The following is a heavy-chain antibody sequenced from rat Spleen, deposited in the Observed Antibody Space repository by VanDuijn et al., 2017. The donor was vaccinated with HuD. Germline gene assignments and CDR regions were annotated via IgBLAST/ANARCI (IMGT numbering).Heavy chain of an antibody. CDR2: ISSDGGRT. J-gene: IGHJ2*01. CDR1: GFSFSDDN. V-gene: IGHV5-20*01. CDR3: ARGGFFRY. Sequence: EVQLVESGGGLVQPGGSLKLSCAASGFSFSDDNMAWVRQAPTKGLDWVSSISSDGGRTYYRDSVKGRFTISRDNAKSSLYLQMDSLRSEDTATYYCARGGFFRYWGQGVMVTVSS. D-gene: IGHD1-6*01.